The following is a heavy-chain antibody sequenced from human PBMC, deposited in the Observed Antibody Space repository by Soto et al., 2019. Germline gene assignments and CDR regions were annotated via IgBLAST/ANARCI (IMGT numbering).Heavy chain of an antibody. J-gene: IGHJ6*02. Sequence: GPEVKKPGASVKVSCKASGYPFTTYGVTWVRQAPGQGLEWMGWINAYNGNTNYAQKLQGRVTMTTDTSTSTAYMELRSLRSDDTSVYYCARMGDVPYYCYGMDVWGQGTTVTVSS. CDR1: GYPFTTYG. CDR3: ARMGDVPYYCYGMDV. D-gene: IGHD3-16*01. V-gene: IGHV1-18*01. CDR2: INAYNGNT.